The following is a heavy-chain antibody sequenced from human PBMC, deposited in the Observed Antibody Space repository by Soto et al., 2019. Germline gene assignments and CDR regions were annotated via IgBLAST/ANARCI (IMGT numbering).Heavy chain of an antibody. J-gene: IGHJ4*02. CDR3: ARDPDATALVTWFYFDF. CDR1: GFSFDKYW. Sequence: GGSLRLSCAASGFSFDKYWMNWVRQAPGKGLEWVAHINQDGGERYYVDSVKGRFTISRDSDKNSMYLQMNSLRDEDTAVYYCARDPDATALVTWFYFDFWGPRNPVTVCS. V-gene: IGHV3-7*03. D-gene: IGHD2-21*02. CDR2: INQDGGER.